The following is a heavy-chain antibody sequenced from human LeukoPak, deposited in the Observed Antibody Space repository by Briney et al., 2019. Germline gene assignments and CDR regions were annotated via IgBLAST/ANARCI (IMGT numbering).Heavy chain of an antibody. CDR3: AREAGRNWFDP. J-gene: IGHJ5*02. CDR1: GGSISSGSYY. Sequence: PSQTLSLTCTVSGGSISSGSYYWSWIRQPAGKGLEWIGRIYTSGSTNYNPSLKSRVTISVDTSKNQFSLKLSSVTAADTAVYYCAREAGRNWFDPWGQGTLVTVSS. CDR2: IYTSGST. V-gene: IGHV4-61*02.